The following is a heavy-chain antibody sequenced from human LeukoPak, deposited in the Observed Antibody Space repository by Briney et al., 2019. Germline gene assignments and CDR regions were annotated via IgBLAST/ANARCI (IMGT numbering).Heavy chain of an antibody. Sequence: SCKASGYTFTSYAMHWVRQAPGKGLEWVAVISYDGSNKYYADSVKGRFTISRDNSKNTLYLQMNSLRAEDTAVYYCARGKDIVVANWFDPWGQGTLVTVSS. CDR1: GYTFTSYA. J-gene: IGHJ5*02. CDR2: ISYDGSNK. D-gene: IGHD2-2*01. V-gene: IGHV3-30*04. CDR3: ARGKDIVVANWFDP.